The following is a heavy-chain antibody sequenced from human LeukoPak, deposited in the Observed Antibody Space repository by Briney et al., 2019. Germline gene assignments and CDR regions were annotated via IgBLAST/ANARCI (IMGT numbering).Heavy chain of an antibody. CDR1: GGSISSYY. D-gene: IGHD6-6*01. CDR3: ARGTSSYYSDYMDV. J-gene: IGHJ6*03. V-gene: IGHV4-59*01. CDR2: IYYSGST. Sequence: SETLSLTCTVSGGSISSYYWSWIRQPPGKGLKWIAYIYYSGSTKYNPSLKSRVTISVDTSKNQFSLKVSSVTAADTAVYYCARGTSSYYSDYMDVWGKGTPVTVSS.